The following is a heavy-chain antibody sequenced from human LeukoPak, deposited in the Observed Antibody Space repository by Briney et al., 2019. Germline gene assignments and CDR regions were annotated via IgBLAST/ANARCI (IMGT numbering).Heavy chain of an antibody. CDR3: ARGRGGLIVGATGAPWFDP. J-gene: IGHJ5*02. V-gene: IGHV4-30-4*08. CDR1: GGSISSGDYY. D-gene: IGHD1-26*01. Sequence: PSQTLSLTCTVFGGSISSGDYYWSWIRQPPGKGLEWIGYIYYSGSTYYNPSLKSRVTISVDTSKNQFSLKLSSVTAADTAVYYCARGRGGLIVGATGAPWFDPWGQGTLVTVSS. CDR2: IYYSGST.